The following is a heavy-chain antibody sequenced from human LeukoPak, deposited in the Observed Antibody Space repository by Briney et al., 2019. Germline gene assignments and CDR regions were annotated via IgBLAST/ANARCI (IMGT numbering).Heavy chain of an antibody. Sequence: NASETLSLTCAVYGGSFSGYYWSWIRQPPGKGLEWIGEINHSGSTNYNPSLKSRVTISVDTSKNQFSLKLSSVTAADTAVYYCARDSDFWSGYYYMDVWGKGTTVTVSS. J-gene: IGHJ6*03. CDR2: INHSGST. V-gene: IGHV4-34*01. CDR1: GGSFSGYY. CDR3: ARDSDFWSGYYYMDV. D-gene: IGHD3-3*01.